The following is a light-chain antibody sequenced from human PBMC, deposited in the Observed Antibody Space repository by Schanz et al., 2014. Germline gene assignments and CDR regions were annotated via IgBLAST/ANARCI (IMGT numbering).Light chain of an antibody. Sequence: QSALTQPASVSGSPGQSITISCTGTSSDVGSYNLVSWYQQHPGKAPKLMIYEVSKRPSGVSTRFSGSKSGNTASLTISGLQAEDEADYYCCSYAGSSNWVFGEGTKLTVL. J-gene: IGLJ3*02. CDR2: EVS. CDR3: CSYAGSSNWV. V-gene: IGLV2-23*02. CDR1: SSDVGSYNL.